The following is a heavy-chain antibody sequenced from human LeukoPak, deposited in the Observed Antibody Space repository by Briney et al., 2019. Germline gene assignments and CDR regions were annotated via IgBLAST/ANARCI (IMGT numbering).Heavy chain of an antibody. CDR3: ARGGAQVPAFDY. Sequence: GGSLRLSCAASGFTFNSYAMSWVRQAPGKGLEWVSAISGSGASTYYADAVKGRFTISRDNSKNTLYLQMNSLRAEDTAVYYCARGGAQVPAFDYWGQGTLVTV. V-gene: IGHV3-23*01. CDR1: GFTFNSYA. CDR2: ISGSGAST. D-gene: IGHD3-10*01. J-gene: IGHJ4*02.